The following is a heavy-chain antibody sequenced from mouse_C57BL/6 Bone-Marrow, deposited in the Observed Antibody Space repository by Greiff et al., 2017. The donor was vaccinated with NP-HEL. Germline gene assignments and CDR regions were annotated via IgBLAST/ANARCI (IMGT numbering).Heavy chain of an antibody. V-gene: IGHV5-17*01. CDR3: ARPITTVPYYAMDY. CDR2: ISSGSSTI. CDR1: GFTFSDYG. Sequence: EVKVVESGGGLVKPGGSLKLSCAASGFTFSDYGMHWVRQAPEKGLEWVAYISSGSSTIYYADTVKGRFTISRDNAKNTLFLQMTSLRSEDTAMYYCARPITTVPYYAMDYWGQGTSVTVSS. J-gene: IGHJ4*01. D-gene: IGHD1-1*01.